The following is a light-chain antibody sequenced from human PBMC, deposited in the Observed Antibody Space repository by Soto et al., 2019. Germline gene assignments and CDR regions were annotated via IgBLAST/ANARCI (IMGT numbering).Light chain of an antibody. J-gene: IGKJ1*01. V-gene: IGKV1-5*01. CDR1: ESIDNW. Sequence: DIQVTQSPSTLSASVGDAVTITCRASESIDNWLAWCQQKPGKAPKLLIFAASTLVRGVPSKFSGRGSGTEFTLTISSLQADDFATYYCQQYHTDWTFGQGTKVDIK. CDR3: QQYHTDWT. CDR2: AAS.